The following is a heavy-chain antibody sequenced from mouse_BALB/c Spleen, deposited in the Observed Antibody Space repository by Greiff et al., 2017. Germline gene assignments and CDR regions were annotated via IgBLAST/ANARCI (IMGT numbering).Heavy chain of an antibody. CDR1: GFTFSSYG. J-gene: IGHJ3*01. D-gene: IGHD2-3*01. CDR3: AREDGYYLWFAY. CDR2: ININGGST. Sequence: EVHLVESGGGLVQPGGSLKLSCAASGFTFSSYGMSWVRQTPDKRLELVATININGGSTYYPDSVKGRFTISRDNAKNTLYLQMSSLKSEDTAMYYCAREDGYYLWFAYWGQGTLVTVSA. V-gene: IGHV5-6-3*01.